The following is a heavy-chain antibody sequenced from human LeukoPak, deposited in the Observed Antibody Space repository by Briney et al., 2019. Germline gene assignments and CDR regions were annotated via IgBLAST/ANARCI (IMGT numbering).Heavy chain of an antibody. CDR1: GYTFTSYG. CDR2: ISAYNGNT. CDR3: ARDAAGSSSWYDYYYMDV. D-gene: IGHD6-13*01. V-gene: IGHV1-18*01. J-gene: IGHJ6*03. Sequence: ASVKVSCKASGYTFTSYGISWVRQAPGQGLEWRGWISAYNGNTNYAQKLQGRVTMTTDTSTSTAYMELRSLRSDDTAVYYCARDAAGSSSWYDYYYMDVWGRGTTVTVSS.